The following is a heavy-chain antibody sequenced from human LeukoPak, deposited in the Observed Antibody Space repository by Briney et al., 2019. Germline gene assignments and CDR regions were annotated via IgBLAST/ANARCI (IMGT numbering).Heavy chain of an antibody. CDR1: GGSISSSSSY. V-gene: IGHV4-39*07. Sequence: PSETLSLTCTVSGGSISSSSSYWGWIRQPPGKGLEWIGSIYYSGSTYYNPSLKSRVTISVDTSKNQFSLKLSSVTAADTAVYYCARWGDGYKAPFDYWGQGTLVTVSS. CDR3: ARWGDGYKAPFDY. D-gene: IGHD5-24*01. CDR2: IYYSGST. J-gene: IGHJ4*02.